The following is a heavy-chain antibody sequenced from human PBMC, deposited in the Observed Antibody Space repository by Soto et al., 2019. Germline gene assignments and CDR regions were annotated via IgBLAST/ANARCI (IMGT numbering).Heavy chain of an antibody. V-gene: IGHV1-18*01. Sequence: ASVKVSCKASGYTFTSYGISWVRQAPGQGLEWMGWISAYNGNTNYAQKLQGRVTMTTDTSTSTAYMELRSLRSDDTAVYYCARETRNWGHYYMDVWGKGTTVTVSS. D-gene: IGHD7-27*01. J-gene: IGHJ6*03. CDR1: GYTFTSYG. CDR2: ISAYNGNT. CDR3: ARETRNWGHYYMDV.